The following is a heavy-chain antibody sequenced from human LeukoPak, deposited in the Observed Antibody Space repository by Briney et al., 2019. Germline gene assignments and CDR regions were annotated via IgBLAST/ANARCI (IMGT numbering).Heavy chain of an antibody. CDR1: GFTFRSHW. Sequence: PGGSLRLSCEASGFTFRSHWMSWVRQAPGKGLEWIGYIYYSGSTNYNPSLKSRVTISVDTSKNQFSLKLSSVTAADTAVYYCARDLRSSWSLDYWGQGTLVTVSS. D-gene: IGHD6-6*01. CDR2: IYYSGST. CDR3: ARDLRSSWSLDY. V-gene: IGHV4-59*11. J-gene: IGHJ4*02.